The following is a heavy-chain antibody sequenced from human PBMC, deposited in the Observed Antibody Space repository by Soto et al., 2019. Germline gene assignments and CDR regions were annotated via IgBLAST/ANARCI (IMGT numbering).Heavy chain of an antibody. J-gene: IGHJ4*02. D-gene: IGHD6-19*01. CDR1: GDSFTGFW. CDR2: IYPRDPDT. V-gene: IGHV5-51*01. Sequence: PGESLKISCKVSGDSFTGFWIGWVRQMPGKGLEWLGSIYPRDPDTRYSPSFQGQVTISADKSLSTAYLQWNSLQASDTAIYYCARQHPLDSRVWFTWGQGTLVTVS. CDR3: ARQHPLDSRVWFT.